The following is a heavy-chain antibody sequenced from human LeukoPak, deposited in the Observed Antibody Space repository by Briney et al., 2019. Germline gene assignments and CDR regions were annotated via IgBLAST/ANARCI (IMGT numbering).Heavy chain of an antibody. CDR3: ARDHGSGGDC. V-gene: IGHV3-7*01. D-gene: IGHD1-26*01. CDR2: IKQDGSEK. Sequence: PGGSLRVSCAASGFTFSSYWMTWVRQAPGNGLEWVANIKQDGSEKSYVDSVTGRFTISRDNARNSLYLQMNSLRAEDTAVYYCARDHGSGGDCWGQGTLVTVSS. CDR1: GFTFSSYW. J-gene: IGHJ4*02.